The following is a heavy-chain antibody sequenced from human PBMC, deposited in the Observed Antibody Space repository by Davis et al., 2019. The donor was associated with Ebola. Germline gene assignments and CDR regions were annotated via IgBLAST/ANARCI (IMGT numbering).Heavy chain of an antibody. CDR2: ISSNGGST. J-gene: IGHJ3*02. Sequence: GESLKISCAASGFTFSSYAMHWVRQAPGKGLEYVSAISSNGGSTYYANSVKGRFTISRDNSKNTLYLQMGSLRAEDMAVYYCARGGGGSYLGAFDIWGQGTMVTGSS. CDR1: GFTFSSYA. V-gene: IGHV3-64*01. CDR3: ARGGGGSYLGAFDI. D-gene: IGHD1-26*01.